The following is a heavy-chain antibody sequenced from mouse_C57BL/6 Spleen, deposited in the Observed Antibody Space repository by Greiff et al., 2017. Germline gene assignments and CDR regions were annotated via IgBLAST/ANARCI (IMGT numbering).Heavy chain of an antibody. CDR1: GYTFTSYW. CDR3: AGFPYSNAWYFDV. D-gene: IGHD2-5*01. J-gene: IGHJ1*03. Sequence: QVQLQQPGAELVKPGASVKLSCKASGYTFTSYWITWVKQRPGQGLEWIGDIYPGSGSTNYNEKFKGKATLTVDTTSSTAYLQLSSLTSEDSAVYYCAGFPYSNAWYFDVWGTGTTVTVSS. CDR2: IYPGSGST. V-gene: IGHV1-55*01.